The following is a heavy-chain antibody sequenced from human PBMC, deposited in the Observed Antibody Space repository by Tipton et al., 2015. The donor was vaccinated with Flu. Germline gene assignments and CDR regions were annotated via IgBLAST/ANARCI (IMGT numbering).Heavy chain of an antibody. D-gene: IGHD3-22*01. V-gene: IGHV2-5*02. CDR1: GFSLSTSGVG. CDR2: IYWDDDK. Sequence: LVKPTQTLTLTCTFSGFSLSTSGVGVGWIRQPPGKALEWLALIYWDDDKRYSPSLKSRLTITKDTSKNQVVLTMTNMDPVDTATYYCAHSIAEDSLDYYDSSGHYYFDYWGQGTLVTVSS. CDR3: AHSIAEDSLDYYDSSGHYYFDY. J-gene: IGHJ4*02.